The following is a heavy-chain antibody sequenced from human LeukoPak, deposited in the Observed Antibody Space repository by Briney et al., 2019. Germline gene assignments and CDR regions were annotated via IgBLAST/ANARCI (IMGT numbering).Heavy chain of an antibody. J-gene: IGHJ5*02. CDR2: INPKSGGT. D-gene: IGHD2-2*01. CDR1: GYTFTGYY. V-gene: IGHV1-2*02. Sequence: ASVKVSCKASGYTFTGYYMHWVRQAPGQGLEWMGWINPKSGGTNYAQKFQGRVTMTRDTFISTAYMELSRLRSDDTAVYYCARGLRVVPFSMGVVGPAAIHWFDPWGQGTLVTVSS. CDR3: ARGLRVVPFSMGVVGPAAIHWFDP.